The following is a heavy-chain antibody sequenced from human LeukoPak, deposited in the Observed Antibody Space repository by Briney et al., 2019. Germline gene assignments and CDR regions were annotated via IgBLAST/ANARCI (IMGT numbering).Heavy chain of an antibody. CDR3: ARYVVSGSGRYYFDY. D-gene: IGHD3-10*01. CDR1: GGSISSSNYY. J-gene: IGHJ4*02. CDR2: INYGGTT. Sequence: NSSETLSLTCAVSGGSISSSNYYWSWIRQPPGRELEGIASINYGGTTYYKPSLKSRVTISVDTSKNHFSLRLSSVTAADTAVYLCARYVVSGSGRYYFDYWGQGSLVTVSS. V-gene: IGHV4-39*02.